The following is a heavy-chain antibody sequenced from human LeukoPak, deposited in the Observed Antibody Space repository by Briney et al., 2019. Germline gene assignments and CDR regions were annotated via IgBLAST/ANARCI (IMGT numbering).Heavy chain of an antibody. CDR1: GGSISSSSFH. Sequence: SETLSLTCTVSGGSISSSSFHWGWICQPPGKGLEWIGTMSYSGSTFYNPSLMSRVTISVDTSRNQFSLKLGSVTAADTAVYYCARRIVVPGGWFDPWGQGTLVTVSS. J-gene: IGHJ5*02. V-gene: IGHV4-39*01. CDR3: ARRIVVPGGWFDP. D-gene: IGHD3-22*01. CDR2: MSYSGST.